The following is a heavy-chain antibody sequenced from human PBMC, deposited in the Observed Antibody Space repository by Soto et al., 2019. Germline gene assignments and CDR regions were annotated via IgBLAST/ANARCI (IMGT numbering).Heavy chain of an antibody. D-gene: IGHD1-26*01. Sequence: EVQLLESGGGLVQPGGSLRLSCAASGFTFNSYAMTWVRQAPGKGLEWVSAISGSGDSAYYADSVKGRFSISRDDSKNTLFLQMNSLNVEDTAVYYCAKEGGSELRGFGFDPRGQGTLVTVSS. V-gene: IGHV3-23*01. CDR2: ISGSGDSA. J-gene: IGHJ5*02. CDR3: AKEGGSELRGFGFDP. CDR1: GFTFNSYA.